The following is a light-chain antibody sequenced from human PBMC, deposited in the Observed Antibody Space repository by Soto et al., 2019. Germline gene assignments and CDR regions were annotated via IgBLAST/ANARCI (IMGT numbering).Light chain of an antibody. V-gene: IGKV3-20*01. CDR2: RVS. Sequence: EIVMTQSPATLSVSPGETATLSCRASQSVAGNLAWYQRKPGQAPRLLICRVSSRATGVPDRFSGSGSGTDYTLTISRLEPEDFAVYYCQQYGNLPLTFGGGTKVDIK. CDR1: QSVAGN. CDR3: QQYGNLPLT. J-gene: IGKJ4*01.